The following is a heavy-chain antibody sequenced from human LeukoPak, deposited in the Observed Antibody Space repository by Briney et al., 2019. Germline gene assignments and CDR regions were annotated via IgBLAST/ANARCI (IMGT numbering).Heavy chain of an antibody. V-gene: IGHV1-69*05. CDR3: ARGVLRYFDWLAFDY. J-gene: IGHJ4*01. Sequence: SVKVSCXASGGTFSSYAISRVRQAHGQGLEWMGRIIPIFGTANYAQKFQGRVTITTDESTSTAYMELSSLRSEDTAVYYCARGVLRYFDWLAFDYWGQGTLVTVSS. CDR2: IIPIFGTA. D-gene: IGHD3-9*01. CDR1: GGTFSSYA.